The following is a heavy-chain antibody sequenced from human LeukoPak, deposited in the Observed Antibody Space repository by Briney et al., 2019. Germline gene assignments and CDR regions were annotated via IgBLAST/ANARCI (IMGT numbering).Heavy chain of an antibody. Sequence: SETLSLTCTVSGDSISSRTFCWGWIRQSPGKGLEWIVSIYYNGRTYHTTGNTYYNPSLKSRLTLSVETPKSQFALRLSSVTAAETAIYYCARHSVVVSAHFDYWGQGTPVTVSS. D-gene: IGHD2-21*02. V-gene: IGHV4-39*01. CDR3: ARHSVVVSAHFDY. CDR1: GDSISSRTFC. J-gene: IGHJ4*02. CDR2: IYYNGRTYHTTGNT.